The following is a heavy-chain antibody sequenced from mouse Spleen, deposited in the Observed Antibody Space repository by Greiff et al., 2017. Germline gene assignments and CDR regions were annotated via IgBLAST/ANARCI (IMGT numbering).Heavy chain of an antibody. CDR2: IYPGNSDT. Sequence: EVQLQESGTVLARPGASVKMSCKASGYSFTSYWMHWVKQRPGQGLEWIGAIYPGNSDTSYNQKFKGKAKLTAVTSASTAYMELSSLTNEDSAVYYCTGQYGNYDWYFDVWGAGTTVTVSS. CDR3: TGQYGNYDWYFDV. V-gene: IGHV1-5*01. J-gene: IGHJ1*01. D-gene: IGHD2-10*02. CDR1: GYSFTSYW.